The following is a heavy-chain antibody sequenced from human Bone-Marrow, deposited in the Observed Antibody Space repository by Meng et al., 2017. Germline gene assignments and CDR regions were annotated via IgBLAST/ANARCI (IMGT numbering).Heavy chain of an antibody. D-gene: IGHD3-22*01. CDR3: ASLDSSGYASPYGMDV. V-gene: IGHV3-30*19. CDR1: GFTFSSYG. Sequence: GESLKISCAASGFTFSSYGMHWVRQAPGKGLEWVAVISYDGSNKYYADSVKGRFTISRDNSKNTLYLQMNSLRAEDTAVYYCASLDSSGYASPYGMDVWGQGTTVTVSS. CDR2: ISYDGSNK. J-gene: IGHJ6*02.